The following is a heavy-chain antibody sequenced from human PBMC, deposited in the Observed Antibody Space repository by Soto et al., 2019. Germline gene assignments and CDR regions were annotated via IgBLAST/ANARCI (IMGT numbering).Heavy chain of an antibody. CDR2: ISGSGGST. Sequence: EVQLLESGGGLVQPGGSLRLSCAASGFTFSSYAMSWVRQAPGKGLEWVSAISGSGGSTYYADSVKGRFTISRDNSNNTLYLQMNTLRAEDTAVYYCAATYGDKDAFDICVHGTMVTVSS. J-gene: IGHJ3*02. CDR1: GFTFSSYA. V-gene: IGHV3-23*01. D-gene: IGHD4-17*01. CDR3: AATYGDKDAFDI.